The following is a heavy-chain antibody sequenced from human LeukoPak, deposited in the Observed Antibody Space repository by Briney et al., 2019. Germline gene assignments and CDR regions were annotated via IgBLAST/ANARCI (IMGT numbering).Heavy chain of an antibody. V-gene: IGHV1-2*06. CDR3: AREQGNRITGTTGSDMDV. D-gene: IGHD1-7*01. CDR1: GYTFTSHY. CDR2: INPNSGGT. Sequence: ASVKVSCKASGYTFTSHYMQWVRQDPGQGLEWMGRINPNSGGTNYAQKFQGRVTMTRDTSISTAYMELSGLRSDDTAVYYCAREQGNRITGTTGSDMDVWGQGTTVTVSS. J-gene: IGHJ6*02.